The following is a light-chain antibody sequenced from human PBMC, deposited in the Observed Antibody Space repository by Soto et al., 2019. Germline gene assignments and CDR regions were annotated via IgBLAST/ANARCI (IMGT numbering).Light chain of an antibody. V-gene: IGKV1-5*03. CDR2: TAS. J-gene: IGKJ4*01. CDR3: QHYDSYPET. CDR1: QTISSW. Sequence: SKVRGSGEESRSSRCRASQTISSWLAWYQQKPGKAPKLLIYTASTLKSGVPSRFSGSGSGTDFTLTISSLQPDDFATYYCQHYDSYPETFGRGTKVDIK.